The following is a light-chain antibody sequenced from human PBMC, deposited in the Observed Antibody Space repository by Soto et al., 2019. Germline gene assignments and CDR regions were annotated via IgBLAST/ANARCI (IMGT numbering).Light chain of an antibody. CDR3: QQYEIWPLT. Sequence: EVVMTQSPATLSVSPGDRATLSCRASQSVHNNLAWYQQKPGQAPRLLIFDTSTRVPDVPIRFTGGGSGTEFTLTISSLQSEDSAVYYCQQYEIWPLTFGGGTKVEIK. V-gene: IGKV3-15*01. J-gene: IGKJ4*01. CDR1: QSVHNN. CDR2: DTS.